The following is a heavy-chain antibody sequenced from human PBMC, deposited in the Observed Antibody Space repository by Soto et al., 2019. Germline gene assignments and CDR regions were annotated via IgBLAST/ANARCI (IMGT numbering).Heavy chain of an antibody. CDR2: ISYDGSNK. J-gene: IGHJ6*02. CDR3: ARVGSSSSHTDYYFYGMDV. Sequence: QVQLVESGGGVVQPGRSLRLSCAASGFTFSSYAMNWVRQAPGKGLEWVAVISYDGSNKYYADSVKGRFTITRDNSKNTLYLQMTSRRAEDTAVYYCARVGSSSSHTDYYFYGMDVWGQGTTVTVSS. CDR1: GFTFSSYA. V-gene: IGHV3-30-3*01. D-gene: IGHD6-6*01.